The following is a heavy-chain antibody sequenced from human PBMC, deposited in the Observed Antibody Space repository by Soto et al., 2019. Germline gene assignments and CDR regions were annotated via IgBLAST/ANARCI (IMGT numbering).Heavy chain of an antibody. V-gene: IGHV4-61*01. Sequence: SETLSLTCTVSGGSVSSGFYYWSWIRQPPGKGLEWIGSIYYSGSTNYNPSLKSRVTISLDTSKQQFSLKLSSVTAADTAVYFCARDRGGGDPRIDWFHPWAREPWSPSPQ. CDR3: ARDRGGGDPRIDWFHP. D-gene: IGHD2-21*02. J-gene: IGHJ5*02. CDR1: GGSVSSGFYY. CDR2: IYYSGST.